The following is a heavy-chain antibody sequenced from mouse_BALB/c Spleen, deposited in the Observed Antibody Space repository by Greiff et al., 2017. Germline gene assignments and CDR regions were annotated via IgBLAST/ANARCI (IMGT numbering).Heavy chain of an antibody. J-gene: IGHJ4*01. CDR1: GFSLTGYG. Sequence: QVQLKESGPGLVAPSQSLSITCTVSGFSLTGYGVNWVRQPPGKGLEWLGMIWGDGSTDYNSALKSRLSISKDNSKSQVFLKMNSLQTDDTARYYCARVYYGSSGHYAMDYWGQGTSVTVSS. CDR3: ARVYYGSSGHYAMDY. CDR2: IWGDGST. V-gene: IGHV2-6-7*01. D-gene: IGHD1-1*01.